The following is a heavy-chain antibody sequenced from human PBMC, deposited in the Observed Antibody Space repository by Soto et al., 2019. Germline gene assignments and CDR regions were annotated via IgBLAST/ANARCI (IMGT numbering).Heavy chain of an antibody. D-gene: IGHD5-18*01. CDR2: ISYDGSNK. CDR1: GFTFSSYG. V-gene: IGHV3-30*18. J-gene: IGHJ4*02. CDR3: AKYLGQLWFTPFDY. Sequence: PGGFLRLSCAASGFTFSSYGMHWVRQAPGKGLEWVAVISYDGSNKYYADSVKGRFTISRDNSKNTLYLQMNSLRAEDTAVYYCAKYLGQLWFTPFDYWGQGTLVTVSS.